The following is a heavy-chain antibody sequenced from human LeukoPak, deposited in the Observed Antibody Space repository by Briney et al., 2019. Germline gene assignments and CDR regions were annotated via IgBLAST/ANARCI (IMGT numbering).Heavy chain of an antibody. D-gene: IGHD1-7*01. CDR1: GFIFSNYW. CDR3: ARERARKTSYMDV. Sequence: PGGSLRLSCAASGFIFSNYWMSWVRQPPGKGLEWIGEIYHSGSTNYNPSLKSRVTISVDKSKNQFSLKLSSVTAADTAVHYCARERARKTSYMDVWGKGTTVTVSS. J-gene: IGHJ6*03. CDR2: IYHSGST. V-gene: IGHV4-4*02.